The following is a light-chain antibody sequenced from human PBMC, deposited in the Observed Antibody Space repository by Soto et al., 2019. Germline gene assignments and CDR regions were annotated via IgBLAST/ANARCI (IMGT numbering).Light chain of an antibody. V-gene: IGLV2-23*02. Sequence: QSVLTQPASVSGSPGQSITISCTGTSSDVGSYNLVSSYQQHPGKAPKLMIYEVSKRPSGVSNRFSGSKSGNTASLTISGLQAEDEADYYCCSYAGSSTFEVFGGGTKLTVL. CDR3: CSYAGSSTFEV. CDR2: EVS. CDR1: SSDVGSYNL. J-gene: IGLJ3*02.